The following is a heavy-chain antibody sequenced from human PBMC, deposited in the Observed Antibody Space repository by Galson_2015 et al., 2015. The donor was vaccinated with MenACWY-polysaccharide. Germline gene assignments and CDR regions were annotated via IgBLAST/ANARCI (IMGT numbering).Heavy chain of an antibody. Sequence: YYSGFTYYKPSLKSRLTLSIDTSKNEFSLKLNSVSAADTAVYYCARDRRTVTGAFDIWGQGTMVTVS. J-gene: IGHJ3*02. V-gene: IGHV4-30-4*01. CDR3: ARDRRTVTGAFDI. CDR2: YYSGFT. D-gene: IGHD4-17*01.